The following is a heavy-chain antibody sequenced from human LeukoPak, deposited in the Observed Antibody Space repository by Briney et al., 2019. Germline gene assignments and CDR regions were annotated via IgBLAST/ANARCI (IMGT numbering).Heavy chain of an antibody. Sequence: ASVKVSCKASGGSFISYGISWVRQAPGQGLEWMGGIIPIFGTANYAQKFQGRVTITADESTTTAYMELSSLRSEDTAVYYCARAFYYYDSSGPHFDYWGQGTLVTVSS. CDR2: IIPIFGTA. CDR1: GGSFISYG. V-gene: IGHV1-69*01. D-gene: IGHD3-22*01. J-gene: IGHJ4*02. CDR3: ARAFYYYDSSGPHFDY.